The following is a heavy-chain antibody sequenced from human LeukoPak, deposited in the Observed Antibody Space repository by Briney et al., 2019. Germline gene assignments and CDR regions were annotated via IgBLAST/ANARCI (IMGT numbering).Heavy chain of an antibody. D-gene: IGHD6-19*01. Sequence: PGGSLRLSCAASGFTFDDYAMHWVRQAPGKGLEWVSGISWNSGSTGYADSVKGRFTISRDNAKNSLYLQMNSLRAEDTALYYCAKDIGEGIAVAGSGFDYWGQGTLVTVSS. V-gene: IGHV3-9*01. CDR1: GFTFDDYA. CDR2: ISWNSGST. J-gene: IGHJ4*02. CDR3: AKDIGEGIAVAGSGFDY.